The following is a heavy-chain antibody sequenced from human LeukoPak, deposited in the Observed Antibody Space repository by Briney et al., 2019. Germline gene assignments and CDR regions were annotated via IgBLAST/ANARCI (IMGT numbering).Heavy chain of an antibody. J-gene: IGHJ4*02. D-gene: IGHD3-10*01. Sequence: PSETLSLTCAVSGGSISSSNWWSWVRQPPGKGLEWIGEIYHSGSTNYNPSLKSRVTISVDKSKNQFSLKLSSVTAADTAVYYCARDPHSPRITMVRGVISSYWGQGTLVTVSS. CDR1: GGSISSSNW. V-gene: IGHV4-4*02. CDR3: ARDPHSPRITMVRGVISSY. CDR2: IYHSGST.